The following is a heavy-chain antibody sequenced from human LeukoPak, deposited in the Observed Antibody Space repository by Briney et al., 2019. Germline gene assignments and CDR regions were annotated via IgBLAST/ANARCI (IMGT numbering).Heavy chain of an antibody. V-gene: IGHV3-23*01. D-gene: IGHD3-9*01. CDR1: GFTFSSYA. J-gene: IGHJ4*02. Sequence: PGGSLRLSCAASGFTFSSYAMSWVRQAPGKGLEWVSAISGNGGSTYYADSVKGRFTFSRDNSNNTLYLQMNSLRAEDTAVYYCAKGPKIFDWLYHYFDYWGQGTLVTVSS. CDR3: AKGPKIFDWLYHYFDY. CDR2: ISGNGGST.